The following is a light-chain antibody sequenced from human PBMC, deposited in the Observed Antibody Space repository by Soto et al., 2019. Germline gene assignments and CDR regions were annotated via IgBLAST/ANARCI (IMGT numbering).Light chain of an antibody. CDR3: SSYTSSSTLGGV. J-gene: IGLJ1*01. Sequence: QSVLTQPASVSGSPGQSITISCTGTSSDVGGYNYVSWYQQHPGKAPKLMIYDVSNRPSGVSNRFSGSKSGNTASLTISGLQAEDEADYSGSSYTSSSTLGGVFGTGTKLTVL. CDR2: DVS. V-gene: IGLV2-14*01. CDR1: SSDVGGYNY.